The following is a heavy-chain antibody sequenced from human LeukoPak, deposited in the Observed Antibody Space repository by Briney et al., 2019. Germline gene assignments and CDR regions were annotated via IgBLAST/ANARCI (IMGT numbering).Heavy chain of an antibody. CDR1: GGSFSGYY. CDR3: ARGRAGDSSGWYSRTGFDY. Sequence: SETLSLTCAVYGGSFSGYYWSWIRQPPGKGLEWIGEINHSGSTNYNPSLRSRVTISVDISKNQFSLKVTSVIAADTAVYYCARGRAGDSSGWYSRTGFDYWGQGTLVTVSS. D-gene: IGHD6-19*01. J-gene: IGHJ4*02. V-gene: IGHV4-34*01. CDR2: INHSGST.